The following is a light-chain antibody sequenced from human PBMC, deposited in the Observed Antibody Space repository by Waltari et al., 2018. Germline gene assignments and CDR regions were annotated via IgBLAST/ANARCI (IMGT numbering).Light chain of an antibody. CDR1: QSLLHSNGYNY. J-gene: IGKJ1*01. CDR2: LGS. CDR3: MQALQTPWT. Sequence: DIVMTQSPLSLPVTPGEPASISCRSSQSLLHSNGYNYLDWYLQKPGQSPQLLIYLGSNRASRVPDRFSGSGSGTDFTLKISRVEAEDVGVYYCMQALQTPWTFGQGTKVEIK. V-gene: IGKV2-28*01.